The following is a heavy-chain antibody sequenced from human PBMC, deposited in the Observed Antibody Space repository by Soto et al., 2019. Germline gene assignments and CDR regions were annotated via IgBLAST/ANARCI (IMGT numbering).Heavy chain of an antibody. J-gene: IGHJ4*02. Sequence: QMQLVQSGAEVTKTGSSVTVSCQALGNTFSYRYLHWVRQAPGQALEWMGWIAPFSGDVHYAQKFQESATLTRDRSINTAYMRMSSLRSEDTAIYFCASGGAGAGPFTWELPDHWRQGTLVTVSS. CDR3: ASGGAGAGPFTWELPDH. CDR2: IAPFSGDV. V-gene: IGHV1-45*02. CDR1: GNTFSYRY. D-gene: IGHD1-26*01.